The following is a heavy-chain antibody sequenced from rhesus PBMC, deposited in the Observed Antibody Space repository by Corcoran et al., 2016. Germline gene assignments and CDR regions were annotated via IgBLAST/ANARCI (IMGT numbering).Heavy chain of an antibody. J-gene: IGHJ3*01. CDR3: TTTFYEDDYGYYYTGAFDF. CDR2: NKRKADGETA. Sequence: EVQLVESGAGLVQPGGSLRLSCAASGFTFSNSWMSWVRQAPGKGLEWVARNKRKADGETADYAASVKGRFPISRDYSKNTLYLHMNSLKTEDTAVYYCTTTFYEDDYGYYYTGAFDFWGQGLRVTVSS. CDR1: GFTFSNSW. D-gene: IGHD3-9*01. V-gene: IGHV3-30*02.